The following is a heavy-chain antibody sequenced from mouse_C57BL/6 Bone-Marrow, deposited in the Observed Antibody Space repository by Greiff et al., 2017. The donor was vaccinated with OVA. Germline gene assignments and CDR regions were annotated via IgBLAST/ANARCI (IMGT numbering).Heavy chain of an antibody. D-gene: IGHD1-1*01. Sequence: VQLKQSGPELVKPGASVKIPCKASGYTFTDYNMDWVKQSHGKSLEWIGDINPNNGGTIYNQKFKGKATLTVDKSSSTAYMQLSSLTSEDSAVYYCARWDYSSWFAYWGQGTLVTVSA. CDR2: INPNNGGT. CDR1: GYTFTDYN. V-gene: IGHV1-18*01. J-gene: IGHJ3*01. CDR3: ARWDYSSWFAY.